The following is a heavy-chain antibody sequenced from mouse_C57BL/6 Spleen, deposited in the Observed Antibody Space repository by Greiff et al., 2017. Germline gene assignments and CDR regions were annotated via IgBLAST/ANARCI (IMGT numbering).Heavy chain of an antibody. V-gene: IGHV1-61*01. CDR1: GYTFTSYW. Sequence: QVQLQQPGAELVRPGSSVKLSCKASGYTFTSYWMDWVKQRPGQGLEWIGNIYPSDSETHYNQKFKDKATLTVDKSSSTAYMQLSSLTSEDSAVYYCARSRNSNYGVFAYWGQGTLVTGSA. CDR2: IYPSDSET. D-gene: IGHD2-5*01. J-gene: IGHJ3*01. CDR3: ARSRNSNYGVFAY.